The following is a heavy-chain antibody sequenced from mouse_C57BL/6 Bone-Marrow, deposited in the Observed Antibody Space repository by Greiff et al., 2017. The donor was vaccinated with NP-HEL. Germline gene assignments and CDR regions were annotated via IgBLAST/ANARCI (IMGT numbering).Heavy chain of an antibody. CDR2: IDPSDSYT. V-gene: IGHV1-59*01. CDR3: ARDPSLAY. J-gene: IGHJ3*01. CDR1: GYTFTSYW. Sequence: VKLQQPGAELVRPGTSVKLSCKASGYTFTSYWMHWVKQRPGQGLEWIGVIDPSDSYTNYNQKFKGKATLTVDTSSSTAYMQLSSLTSEDSAVYYCARDPSLAYWGQGTLVTVSA.